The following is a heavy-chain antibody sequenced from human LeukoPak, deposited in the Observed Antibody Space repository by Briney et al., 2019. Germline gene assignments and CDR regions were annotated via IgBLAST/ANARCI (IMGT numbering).Heavy chain of an antibody. J-gene: IGHJ4*02. Sequence: RGSLRLSRAASGFAFSSYGMHWVCQAPGKGLEWVAVIWYDGSNKYYADSVKGRFTISRDNSKNTLYLQMNSLRAEDTAVYYCARDADDSSVFDYWGQGTVIPVSS. D-gene: IGHD3-22*01. CDR3: ARDADDSSVFDY. CDR1: GFAFSSYG. V-gene: IGHV3-33*01. CDR2: IWYDGSNK.